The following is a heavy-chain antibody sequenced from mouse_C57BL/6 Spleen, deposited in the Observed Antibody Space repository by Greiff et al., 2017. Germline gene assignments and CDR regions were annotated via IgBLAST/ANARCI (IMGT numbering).Heavy chain of an antibody. D-gene: IGHD2-1*01. CDR1: GYSITSGYY. CDR2: ISYDGSN. J-gene: IGHJ4*01. V-gene: IGHV3-6*01. Sequence: EVHLVESGPGLVKPSQSLSLTCSVTGYSITSGYYWNWIRQFPGNKLEWMGYISYDGSNNYNPSLKNRISITRDTSKNQFFLKLNSVTTEDTATYYCANGNYVYYYAMDYWGQGTSVTVSS. CDR3: ANGNYVYYYAMDY.